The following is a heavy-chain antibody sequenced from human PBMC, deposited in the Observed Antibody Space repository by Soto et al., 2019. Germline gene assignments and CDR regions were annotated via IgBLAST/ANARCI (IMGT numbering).Heavy chain of an antibody. J-gene: IGHJ4*02. D-gene: IGHD4-4*01. CDR3: ARGTLTTHYYF. CDR2: ISAYNGNT. CDR1: GYTFSSYG. V-gene: IGHV1-18*01. Sequence: GASVKVSCKASGYTFSSYGISWVRQAPGQGLEWMGWISAYNGNTNYAQKLQDRVNMTTDTSTSTAYMELRSLRSDDTAVYYCARGTLTTHYYFWGQGTLVTVSS.